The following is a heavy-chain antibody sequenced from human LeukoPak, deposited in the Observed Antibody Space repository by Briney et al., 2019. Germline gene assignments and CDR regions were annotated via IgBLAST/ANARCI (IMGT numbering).Heavy chain of an antibody. Sequence: SETLSLTCTVSGGSISSGGYYWSWIRQHPGKGLEWIGYIYYSGSTYYNPSLKSRVTISVDTSKNQFSLKLSSVTAADTAVYYCARALELRYYFDYWGQGTLVTVSS. CDR1: GGSISSGGYY. CDR2: IYYSGST. J-gene: IGHJ4*02. D-gene: IGHD1-7*01. CDR3: ARALELRYYFDY. V-gene: IGHV4-31*03.